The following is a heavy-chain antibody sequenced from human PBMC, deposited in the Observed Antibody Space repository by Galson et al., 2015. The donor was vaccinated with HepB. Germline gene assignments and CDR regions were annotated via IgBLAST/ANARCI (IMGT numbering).Heavy chain of an antibody. CDR1: GFTFSNYA. J-gene: IGHJ4*02. CDR2: ISYDGSNK. D-gene: IGHD6-19*01. Sequence: SLRLSCAASGFTFSNYAMHWVRQAPGKGLEWVAVISYDGSNKYYADSVKGRFTISRDNSKNTLYLQMNSLRAEDTAVYYCARDGTSSGWYHSYYFDYWGQGTLVTVSS. V-gene: IGHV3-30-3*01. CDR3: ARDGTSSGWYHSYYFDY.